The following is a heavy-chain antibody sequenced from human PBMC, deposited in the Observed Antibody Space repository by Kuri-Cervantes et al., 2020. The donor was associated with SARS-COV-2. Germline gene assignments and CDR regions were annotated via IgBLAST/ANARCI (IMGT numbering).Heavy chain of an antibody. CDR2: ISGDGGST. CDR3: ARPRWYYYGMDV. Sequence: GGSLRLSCAASGFTFSSYWMSWVRQAPGKGLEWVSLISGDGGSTYYADSVKGRFTISRDNAKNSLYLQMNSLRAEDTAVYYCARPRWYYYGMDVWGQGTTVTVSS. V-gene: IGHV3-48*04. CDR1: GFTFSSYW. D-gene: IGHD4-23*01. J-gene: IGHJ6*02.